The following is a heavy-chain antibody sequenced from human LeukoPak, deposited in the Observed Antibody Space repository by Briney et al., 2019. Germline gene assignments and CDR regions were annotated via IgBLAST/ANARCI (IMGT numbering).Heavy chain of an antibody. J-gene: IGHJ5*02. CDR3: ARDAMIVVANWFDP. V-gene: IGHV1-2*02. CDR2: INPNNGGT. CDR1: GFTFTVYN. Sequence: ASVKVSCKASGFTFTVYNIHWVRQAPGQGLEWMGWINPNNGGTNYAQKFQGRVTMTRDTSISTAYMELSRLRSDDTAVYYCARDAMIVVANWFDPWGQGTLVTVSS. D-gene: IGHD3-22*01.